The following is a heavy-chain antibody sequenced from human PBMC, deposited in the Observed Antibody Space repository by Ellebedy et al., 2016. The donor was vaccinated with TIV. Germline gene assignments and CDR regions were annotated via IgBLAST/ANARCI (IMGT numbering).Heavy chain of an antibody. D-gene: IGHD1-26*01. V-gene: IGHV3-33*01. CDR3: ARGPLGGTPRAFDS. CDR2: IWYEGSYK. Sequence: PGGSLRLSCAASGFRFSSYGIHWVRQAPGKGLEWVALIWYEGSYKYYGDSVKVRFTISRDDSKNTVYLQMNRLRADDTAIYHCARGPLGGTPRAFDSWGQGTLVTVSS. J-gene: IGHJ4*02. CDR1: GFRFSSYG.